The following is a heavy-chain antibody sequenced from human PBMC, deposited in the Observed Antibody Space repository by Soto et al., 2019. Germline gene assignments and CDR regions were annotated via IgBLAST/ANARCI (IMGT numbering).Heavy chain of an antibody. D-gene: IGHD2-15*01. J-gene: IGHJ4*02. CDR1: GFTFSSYA. CDR2: ISGSGGST. Sequence: EVQLLESGGGLVQPGGSLRLSCAASGFTFSSYAMSWVRQAPGKGLEWVSAISGSGGSTYYADSVKGRFTISRDNSKKTLYLQMNSLRAEDTAVYYCARVKGYCSGGSCYYFDYWGQGTLVTVSS. V-gene: IGHV3-23*01. CDR3: ARVKGYCSGGSCYYFDY.